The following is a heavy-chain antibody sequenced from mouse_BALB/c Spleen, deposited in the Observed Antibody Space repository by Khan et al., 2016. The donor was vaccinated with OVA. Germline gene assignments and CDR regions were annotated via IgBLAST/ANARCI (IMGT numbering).Heavy chain of an antibody. J-gene: IGHJ2*01. V-gene: IGHV1-7*01. CDR2: INPSSGYT. Sequence: VQLQESGAELAKPGASVKMSCKASGYTFTSYWMHWVKQRPGQGLEWIGYINPSSGYTEYNQNFKDKATLTADKSSSTAYMQLSSLTSEGAAVYYCERDRIDYWGQGTTLTVSS. CDR1: GYTFTSYW. CDR3: ERDRIDY.